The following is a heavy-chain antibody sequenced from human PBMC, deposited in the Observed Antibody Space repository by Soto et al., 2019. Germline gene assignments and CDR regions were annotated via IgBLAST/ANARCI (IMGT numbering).Heavy chain of an antibody. J-gene: IGHJ4*02. CDR2: ISWNSGSI. CDR3: AKVKFSRMTTVTYFDY. D-gene: IGHD4-17*01. V-gene: IGHV3-9*01. CDR1: GFTFDDYA. Sequence: EVQLVESGGGLVQPGRSLRLSCAASGFTFDDYAMHWVRKAPGKGLEWVSSISWNSGSIGYADSVKGRFTISRDNAKNSLYLQMNSLRTEDTALYYSAKVKFSRMTTVTYFDYWGQGTLVTVSS.